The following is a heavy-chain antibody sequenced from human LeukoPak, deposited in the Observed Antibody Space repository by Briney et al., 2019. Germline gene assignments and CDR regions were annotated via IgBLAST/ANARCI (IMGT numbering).Heavy chain of an antibody. CDR1: GGTFSSYA. J-gene: IGHJ4*02. CDR3: ARSPGTTGGDFAY. D-gene: IGHD1-7*01. Sequence: ASVKVSCKASGGTFSSYAISWVRQAPGQGLEWMGWISAYNGNTHYAQKLQGRVTLTTDTSTSTAYMELRSLRFDDTAVYYCARSPGTTGGDFAYWSQGTLVTVSS. V-gene: IGHV1-18*01. CDR2: ISAYNGNT.